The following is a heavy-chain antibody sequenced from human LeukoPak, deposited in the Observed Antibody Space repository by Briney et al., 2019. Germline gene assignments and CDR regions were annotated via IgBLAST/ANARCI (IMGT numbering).Heavy chain of an antibody. CDR1: GGSFSGYY. D-gene: IGHD6-19*01. Sequence: KTSETLSLTCAVYGGSFSGYYWSWIRQPPGKGLEWIGEINHSGSTNYNPSLKSRVTISVDTSKNQFSLQLNSVTPEDTAVYYCARATKNSKFHDSSGWYRYYYYMDVWGKGTTVTVSS. J-gene: IGHJ6*03. CDR3: ARATKNSKFHDSSGWYRYYYYMDV. CDR2: INHSGST. V-gene: IGHV4-34*01.